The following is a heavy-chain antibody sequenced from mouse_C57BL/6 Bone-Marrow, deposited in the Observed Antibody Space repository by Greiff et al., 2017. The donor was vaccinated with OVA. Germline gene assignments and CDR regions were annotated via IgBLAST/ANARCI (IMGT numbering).Heavy chain of an antibody. CDR2: ISYDGSN. CDR1: GYSITSGYS. D-gene: IGHD1-1*01. CDR3: ARDYYGSSEGEMDY. J-gene: IGHJ4*01. Sequence: EVKLVESGPGLVKPSQSLSLTCSVTGYSITSGYSWNWIRQFPGNKLEWMGYISYDGSNNYNPSLKNRISITRDTSKNQFFLKLNSVTTEDTATYYCARDYYGSSEGEMDYWGQGTSVTVSS. V-gene: IGHV3-6*01.